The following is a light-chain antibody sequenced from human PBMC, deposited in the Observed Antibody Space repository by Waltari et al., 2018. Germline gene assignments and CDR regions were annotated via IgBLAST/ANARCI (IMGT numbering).Light chain of an antibody. V-gene: IGLV4-69*01. CDR3: QTGGHGTWV. Sequence: QLVLTQSPSASASLGASVKLTCTTSSGPSSNVIAWLQQQPEKGPRYLMKVNSDGSHSKGDEIPDRFSGSSSGAERYLPIASLQSEDEADYYCQTGGHGTWVFGGGTKLTVL. J-gene: IGLJ3*02. CDR1: SGPSSNV. CDR2: VNSDGSH.